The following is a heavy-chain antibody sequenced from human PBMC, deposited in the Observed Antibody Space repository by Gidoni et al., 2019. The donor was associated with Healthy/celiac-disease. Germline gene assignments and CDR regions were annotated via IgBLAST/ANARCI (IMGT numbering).Heavy chain of an antibody. CDR1: VFTFSSYS. Sequence: EVQLVESGGGLVKPGGSLRLSCEASVFTFSSYSMNWVRQAPGKVLEWVSTISSSSSYIYDADSVKGGFTISRDNAKNSLYLQMNSRRAEDTAVYYCASNFRGVKARSQGTDYWGQGTLVTVSP. CDR3: ASNFRGVKARSQGTDY. D-gene: IGHD3-10*01. CDR2: ISSSSSYI. V-gene: IGHV3-21*01. J-gene: IGHJ4*02.